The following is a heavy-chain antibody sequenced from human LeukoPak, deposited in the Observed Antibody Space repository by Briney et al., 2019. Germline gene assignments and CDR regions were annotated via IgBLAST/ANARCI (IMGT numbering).Heavy chain of an antibody. CDR3: AKVGGIAAGDLFDY. CDR2: ISGSGGST. CDR1: GFTFGSYA. Sequence: PGGSLRLSYVASGFTFGSYAMSWVRQAPGKGLEWVSAISGSGGSTYYADSVKGRFTISRDNSKNTLYLQMNSLRAEDTAVYYCAKVGGIAAGDLFDYWGQGTLVTVSS. D-gene: IGHD6-13*01. V-gene: IGHV3-23*01. J-gene: IGHJ4*02.